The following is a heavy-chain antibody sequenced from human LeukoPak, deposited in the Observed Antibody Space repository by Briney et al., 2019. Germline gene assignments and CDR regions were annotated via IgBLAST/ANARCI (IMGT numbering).Heavy chain of an antibody. CDR1: GDSVSSGSYY. CDR2: IYYSGST. J-gene: IGHJ6*04. CDR3: ARESPYGMDV. Sequence: SETLSLTCTVSGDSVSSGSYYRSWIRQPPGKGLEWIGYIYYSGSTNYNPSLKSRVTISVDTSKNQFSLKLSSVTAADTAVYYCARESPYGMDVWGKGTTVTVSS. V-gene: IGHV4-61*01.